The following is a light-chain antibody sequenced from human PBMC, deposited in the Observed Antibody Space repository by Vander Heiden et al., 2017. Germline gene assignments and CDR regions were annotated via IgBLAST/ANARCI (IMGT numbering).Light chain of an antibody. CDR1: QSVGSNY. CDR2: DSS. J-gene: IGKJ2*03. V-gene: IGKV3-20*01. Sequence: IVLTQSPGSLSLSPGQRATHSCRASQSVGSNYLAWYQQKPGQAPRLLIFDSSTRATGIPDRFSGSGSGTAFTLTISGLEPEDFGVYYCQQYARSIGSFGQGTKLEIK. CDR3: QQYARSIGS.